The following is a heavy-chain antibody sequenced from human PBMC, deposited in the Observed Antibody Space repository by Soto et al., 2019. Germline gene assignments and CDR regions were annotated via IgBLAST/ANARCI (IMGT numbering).Heavy chain of an antibody. D-gene: IGHD3-3*01. CDR2: ISYDGSNK. V-gene: IGHV3-30-3*01. CDR1: GFTFSSYA. CDR3: ARDPLKNYVFWRGYYNY. J-gene: IGHJ4*02. Sequence: AGSLSLSCAASGFTFSSYAMHWVRQAPGKGLEWVAVISYDGSNKYYADSVKGRFTISRDNSKNTLYLQMNSLRADDTAVYYCARDPLKNYVFWRGYYNYWGEGTLVTVSS.